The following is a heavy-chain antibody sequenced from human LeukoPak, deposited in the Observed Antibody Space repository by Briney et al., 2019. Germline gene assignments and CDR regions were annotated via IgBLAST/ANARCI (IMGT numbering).Heavy chain of an antibody. CDR3: ARVGEIQLWLGRYFDL. D-gene: IGHD5-18*01. J-gene: IGHJ2*01. Sequence: SETLSLTCAVYGGSFSGYYWSWIRQPPGKGLEWIGEINPSGSTNYNPSLKSRVTISVDTSKNQFSLKLSSVTAADTAVYYCARVGEIQLWLGRYFDLWGCGTLVTVSS. V-gene: IGHV4-34*01. CDR2: INPSGST. CDR1: GGSFSGYY.